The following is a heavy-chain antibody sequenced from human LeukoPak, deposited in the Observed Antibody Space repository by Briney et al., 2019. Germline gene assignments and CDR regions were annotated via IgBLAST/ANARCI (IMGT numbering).Heavy chain of an antibody. Sequence: GASVKVSCKASGYTFTHYRISWVRQAPGQGLQWIGWISAYSGDTFYEQSLQGRVTMTTDSSTNTAYMELRSLRSDDTAVYYCARKGCFVNCYLFDYWGQGTLVTVSS. CDR3: ARKGCFVNCYLFDY. J-gene: IGHJ4*02. V-gene: IGHV1-18*01. CDR1: GYTFTHYR. D-gene: IGHD2-15*01. CDR2: ISAYSGDT.